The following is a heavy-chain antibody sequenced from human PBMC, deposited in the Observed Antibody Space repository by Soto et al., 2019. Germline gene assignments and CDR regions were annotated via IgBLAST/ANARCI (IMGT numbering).Heavy chain of an antibody. V-gene: IGHV3-11*06. J-gene: IGHJ4*02. Sequence: QVQLVESGGGLVKPGGSLRLSCTASGFLFTDYYMSWIRQPPGKGLEWLAYIDGSSDYTNSADSVKGRFTISRDNAKNSVVLQMNNLRADDTAVYYCARDLRFSSTNDFDFWGRGTLVTVSS. CDR3: ARDLRFSSTNDFDF. D-gene: IGHD2-8*01. CDR1: GFLFTDYY. CDR2: IDGSSDYT.